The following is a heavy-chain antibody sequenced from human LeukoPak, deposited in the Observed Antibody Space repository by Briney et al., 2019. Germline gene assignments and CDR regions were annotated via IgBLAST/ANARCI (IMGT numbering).Heavy chain of an antibody. D-gene: IGHD2-21*02. V-gene: IGHV4-39*01. J-gene: IGHJ4*02. CDR3: ARHTVTSSYYFDY. CDR2: IYYSGST. Sequence: SETLSLNCTVSGGSISSSSYYWGWIRQPPGKGLEWIGSIYYSGSTYYNPSLKSRVTISVDTSKNQFSLKLSSVTAADTAVYYCARHTVTSSYYFDYWGQGTLVTVSS. CDR1: GGSISSSSYY.